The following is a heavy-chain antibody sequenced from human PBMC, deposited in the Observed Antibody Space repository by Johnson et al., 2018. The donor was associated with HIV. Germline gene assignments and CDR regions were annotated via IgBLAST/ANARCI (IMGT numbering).Heavy chain of an antibody. J-gene: IGHJ3*02. CDR2: IGTAGDT. CDR3: ARGSSYYYDSSGSDAFDI. D-gene: IGHD3-22*01. CDR1: GFTFSSYA. Sequence: EVQLVESGGALVQPGGSLRLSCAASGFTFSSYAMHWVRQATGKGLEWVSAIGTAGDTSYPGSVKGRFTISRENAKNSLYLQMNSLRAGDTAVYYCARGSSYYYDSSGSDAFDIWGQGTMVTVSS. V-gene: IGHV3-13*01.